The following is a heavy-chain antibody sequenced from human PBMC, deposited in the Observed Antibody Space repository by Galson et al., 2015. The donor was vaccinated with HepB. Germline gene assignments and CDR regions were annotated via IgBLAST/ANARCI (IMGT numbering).Heavy chain of an antibody. CDR3: AKDSYYDFWSGYYQRQDDAFDI. CDR1: GFTFSSYA. Sequence: SLRLSCAASGFTFSSYAMSWVRQAPGKGLEWVSAISGSGGSTYYADSVKGRFTISRDNSKNTLYLQMNSLRAEDTAVYYCAKDSYYDFWSGYYQRQDDAFDIRGQGTMVTVSS. J-gene: IGHJ3*02. V-gene: IGHV3-23*01. D-gene: IGHD3-3*01. CDR2: ISGSGGST.